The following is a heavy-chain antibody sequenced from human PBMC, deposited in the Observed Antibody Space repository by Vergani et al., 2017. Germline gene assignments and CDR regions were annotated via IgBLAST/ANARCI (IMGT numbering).Heavy chain of an antibody. CDR1: GFTFSSYA. D-gene: IGHD1-26*01. J-gene: IGHJ6*03. CDR2: ISGSGGST. CDR3: AEGVDSGSYSGHYYYMDV. Sequence: EVQLLESGGGLVQPGGSLRLSCAASGFTFSSYAMSGVRQAPGKGLEWVAAISGSGGSTYDADYVKCRFTISRDNSENTLYLQMNSLRAEDTAVYYCAEGVDSGSYSGHYYYMDVWGKGP. V-gene: IGHV3-23*01.